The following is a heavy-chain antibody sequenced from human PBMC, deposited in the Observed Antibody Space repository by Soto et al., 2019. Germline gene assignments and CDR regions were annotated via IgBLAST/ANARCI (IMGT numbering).Heavy chain of an antibody. CDR3: SQDRSPGATTRNFY. J-gene: IGHJ4*02. V-gene: IGHV3-23*01. CDR2: LARTAVPK. D-gene: IGHD1-26*01. CDR1: GFTLSSSA. Sequence: ARYLRLSCLASGFTLSSSAMNWVRQPPGKGLEWVSTLARTAVPKYYADSHKGRFTISSDTSNITVFLQVNSLRAEDAAVYYCSQDRSPGATTRNFYSAQGSFVTVSS.